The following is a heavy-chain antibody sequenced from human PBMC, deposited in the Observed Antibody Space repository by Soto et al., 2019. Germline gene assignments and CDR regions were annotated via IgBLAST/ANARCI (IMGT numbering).Heavy chain of an antibody. CDR1: GFTFSSYG. J-gene: IGHJ6*02. D-gene: IGHD3-10*01. CDR3: AKDRGRGATGAYYYYGMDV. Sequence: QVQLVESGGGVVQPGRSLRLSCAASGFTFSSYGMHWVRQAPGKGLEWVAVISYDGSNKYYADSVKGRFTISRDNSKNTLYLQTNSLRAEDTAVYYCAKDRGRGATGAYYYYGMDVWGQGTTVTVSS. CDR2: ISYDGSNK. V-gene: IGHV3-30*18.